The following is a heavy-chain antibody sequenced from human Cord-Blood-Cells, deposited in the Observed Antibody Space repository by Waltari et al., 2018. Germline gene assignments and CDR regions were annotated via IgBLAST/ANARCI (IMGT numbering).Heavy chain of an antibody. CDR3: AKDPYSSSYYFDY. Sequence: QVQLVESGGGVVQPGGSLRLSCAASGFTFSSSGMHWARQAPGKGLEWVAFIRYDGSNKYYADSVKGRFTISRDNSKNTLYLQMNSLRAEDTAVYYCAKDPYSSSYYFDYWGQGTLVTVSS. D-gene: IGHD6-6*01. CDR2: IRYDGSNK. V-gene: IGHV3-30*02. CDR1: GFTFSSSG. J-gene: IGHJ4*02.